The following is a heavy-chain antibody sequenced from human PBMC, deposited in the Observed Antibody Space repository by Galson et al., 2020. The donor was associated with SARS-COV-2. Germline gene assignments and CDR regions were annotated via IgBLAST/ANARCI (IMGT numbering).Heavy chain of an antibody. V-gene: IGHV3-23*03. CDR3: AKDLALLDS. D-gene: IGHD5-12*01. CDR1: GFNFSTYA. CDR2: TYSGGTT. J-gene: IGHJ4*02. Sequence: GGSLRLSCAASGFNFSTYAMNWVRQAPGKGLQYVSVTYSGGTTYYADSVKGRFTVSRDNSKNTLFLQMNGLRVEDTAIYYCAKDLALLDSWGQGTLVTVSS.